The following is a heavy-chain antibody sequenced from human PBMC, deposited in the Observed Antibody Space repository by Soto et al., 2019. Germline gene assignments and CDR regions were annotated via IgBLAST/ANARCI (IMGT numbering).Heavy chain of an antibody. CDR3: ARSRIIAVAGGLNYFGY. J-gene: IGHJ4*02. D-gene: IGHD6-19*01. V-gene: IGHV1-3*01. CDR2: INAGNGNT. Sequence: QVPLVQSGAEVKKPGASVKVSCKASGYTFTSYAMHWVRQAPGQRLEWMGWINAGNGNTKYSQKFQGRVTITRDTSESTDYMELSSLRSEGTAVYYCARSRIIAVAGGLNYFGYWGQGTLVTVSS. CDR1: GYTFTSYA.